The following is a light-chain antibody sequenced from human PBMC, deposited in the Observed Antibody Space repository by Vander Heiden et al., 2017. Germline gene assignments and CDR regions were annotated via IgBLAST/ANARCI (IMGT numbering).Light chain of an antibody. CDR1: SSNIGAGYD. V-gene: IGLV1-40*01. CDR2: GNN. J-gene: IGLJ3*02. CDR3: QSYDSSLSGWV. Sequence: VLTQPPSVSGAPGQRVTISCTGSSSNIGAGYDVPWYQQLPGTAPKLLIYGNNNRPSGVPDRFSGSKSGTSASLAITGLQAEDEADYYCQSYDSSLSGWVFGGGTKLTSL.